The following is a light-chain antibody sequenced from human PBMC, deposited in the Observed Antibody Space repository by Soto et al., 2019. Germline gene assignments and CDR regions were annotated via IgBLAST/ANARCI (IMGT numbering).Light chain of an antibody. Sequence: EIVLTQSPGTLSLSPGERATLSCRASQSVTSRFFAWYQHKPGQAPRLLMYGASSRATGIPDRFSGSGSGTDFTLTISRLEPEDFAVYYCQQYGSSITFGQGTRLEIK. CDR1: QSVTSRF. CDR3: QQYGSSIT. CDR2: GAS. J-gene: IGKJ5*01. V-gene: IGKV3-20*01.